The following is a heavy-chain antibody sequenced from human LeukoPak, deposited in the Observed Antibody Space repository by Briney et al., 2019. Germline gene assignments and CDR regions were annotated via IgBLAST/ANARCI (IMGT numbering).Heavy chain of an antibody. J-gene: IGHJ4*02. Sequence: GGSLRLSCAASGFTFSSYAMSWVRQAPGKGLEWVSAISGSGGSTYYADSVKGRFTISRDNSKNTLYLQMNSLRAEDTTVYYCAKQKKARSSSCFDYWGQGTLVTVSS. CDR1: GFTFSSYA. V-gene: IGHV3-23*01. CDR2: ISGSGGST. CDR3: AKQKKARSSSCFDY. D-gene: IGHD6-13*01.